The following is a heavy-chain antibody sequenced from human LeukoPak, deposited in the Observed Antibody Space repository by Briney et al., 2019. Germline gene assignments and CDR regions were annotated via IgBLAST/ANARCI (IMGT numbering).Heavy chain of an antibody. Sequence: GGSLRLSCAVSASTFSSYAMSWVRQAPGKGLEWVSAISGSGTSTYYADSVKGRFTISRDNSKNTLYLQMDSLRAEDTALYYCAKLTGDYGNWGQGTLVTVSS. J-gene: IGHJ4*02. V-gene: IGHV3-23*01. D-gene: IGHD7-27*01. CDR2: ISGSGTST. CDR1: ASTFSSYA. CDR3: AKLTGDYGN.